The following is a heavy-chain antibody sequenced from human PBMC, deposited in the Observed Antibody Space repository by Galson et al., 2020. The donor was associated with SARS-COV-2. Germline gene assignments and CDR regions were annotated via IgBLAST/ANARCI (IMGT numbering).Heavy chain of an antibody. CDR3: ARHAPYCTGGSCESDFDY. CDR1: GGSIYNYY. CDR2: ISYSGHT. D-gene: IGHD2-15*01. V-gene: IGHV4-59*08. Sequence: SETLSLTCTISGGSIYNYYWSWIRQPSGKGLEWIAFISYSGHTNYSPSLKSRLTISVDTYKNQFSLKVGSVTAADTAIYYCARHAPYCTGGSCESDFDYWGQGVLVTVSS. J-gene: IGHJ4*02.